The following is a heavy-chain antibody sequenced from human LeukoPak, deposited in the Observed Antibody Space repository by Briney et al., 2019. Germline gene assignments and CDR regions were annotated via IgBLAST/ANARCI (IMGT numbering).Heavy chain of an antibody. J-gene: IGHJ4*02. D-gene: IGHD5-12*01. CDR2: ISSSSSTI. Sequence: AGGSLRLSCAASGFTFSSYSMNWVRQAPGKGLEWVSYISSSSSTIYYADSVKGRFTISRDNAKNSLYLQMNSLRAEDTAVYYCARGDRRRLPDYWGQGTLVTVSS. CDR3: ARGDRRRLPDY. V-gene: IGHV3-48*01. CDR1: GFTFSSYS.